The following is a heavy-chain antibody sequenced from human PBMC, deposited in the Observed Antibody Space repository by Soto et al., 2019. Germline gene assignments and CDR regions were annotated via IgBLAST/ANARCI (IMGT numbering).Heavy chain of an antibody. CDR1: GYTFTSYA. Sequence: GASVKVSCKASGYTFTSYAMRWVRQAPGQRLEWMGWINAGNGNTKYSQKFQGRVTITRDTSASTAYMELSSLRSEDTAVYYCAGSPVITMIVVVPYYFDYWGQGTLVTVSS. D-gene: IGHD3-22*01. CDR3: AGSPVITMIVVVPYYFDY. CDR2: INAGNGNT. V-gene: IGHV1-3*01. J-gene: IGHJ4*02.